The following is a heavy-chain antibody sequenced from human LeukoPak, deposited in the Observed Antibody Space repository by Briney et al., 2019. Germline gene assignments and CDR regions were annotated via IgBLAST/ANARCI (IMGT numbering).Heavy chain of an antibody. CDR3: ARAPGPWNFRGLYYFDY. Sequence: KPGGSLRLSCAASGFTVITNDMTWVRQAPGKGLEWVSSISSSSSYIYYADSVKGRFTISRDNAKNSLYLQMNSLRAEDTAVYYCARAPGPWNFRGLYYFDYWGQGTLVTVSS. J-gene: IGHJ4*02. CDR1: GFTVITND. V-gene: IGHV3-21*01. CDR2: ISSSSSYI. D-gene: IGHD1-7*01.